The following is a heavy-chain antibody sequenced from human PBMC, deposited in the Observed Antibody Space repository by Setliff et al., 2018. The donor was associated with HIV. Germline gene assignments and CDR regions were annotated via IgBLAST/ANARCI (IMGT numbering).Heavy chain of an antibody. CDR3: ATAPGISYFDY. D-gene: IGHD6-13*01. CDR2: LYYGGNT. J-gene: IGHJ4*02. V-gene: IGHV4-39*01. Sequence: PSETLSLTCTVSGGSISSSSYFWGWVRQPPGKGLEWIGILYYGGNTFYDPSLKGRVTISVDTSKNQLSLDLSSVTAADTAVYYCATAPGISYFDYWGQGALVTVSS. CDR1: GGSISSSSYF.